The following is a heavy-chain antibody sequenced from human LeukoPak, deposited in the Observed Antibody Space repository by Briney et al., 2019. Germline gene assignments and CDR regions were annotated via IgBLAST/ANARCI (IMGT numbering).Heavy chain of an antibody. CDR1: GFTFSSYA. Sequence: GRSLRLSCAASGFTFSSYAMHWVRQAPGKGLEWVAVISYDGSNKYYADSVKGRFTISRDNSKNTLYLQMNSLRAEGTAVYYCAREDTAMVLIDYWGQGTLVTVSS. CDR2: ISYDGSNK. V-gene: IGHV3-30-3*01. CDR3: AREDTAMVLIDY. J-gene: IGHJ4*02. D-gene: IGHD5-18*01.